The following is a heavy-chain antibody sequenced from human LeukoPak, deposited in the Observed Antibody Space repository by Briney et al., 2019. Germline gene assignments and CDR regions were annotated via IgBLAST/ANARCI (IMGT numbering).Heavy chain of an antibody. CDR3: ARALTESPPFDY. Sequence: SETLSLTCTVSGGSISSGSYYWNWIRQPAGEGLEWIGRFYTSGSTNYNPSLKSRVTISVDTSKNQFSLKLSSVTAADTAMYYCARALTESPPFDYWGQGTLVTVSS. D-gene: IGHD1-20*01. V-gene: IGHV4-61*02. J-gene: IGHJ4*02. CDR1: GGSISSGSYY. CDR2: FYTSGST.